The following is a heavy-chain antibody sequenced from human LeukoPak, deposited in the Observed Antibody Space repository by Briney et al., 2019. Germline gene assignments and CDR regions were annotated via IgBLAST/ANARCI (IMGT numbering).Heavy chain of an antibody. CDR2: IYSGGNT. V-gene: IGHV3-53*01. CDR3: ARGGRAGWSGSYEDSFDI. J-gene: IGHJ3*02. Sequence: PGGSLRLSCAASGFTVSSNYMSWVRQAPGKGLEWVSVIYSGGNTYYADSVKGRFTISRDNSKNTLFLQMDSLRDDDTAVYYCARGGRAGWSGSYEDSFDIWGQGTMVTVSS. D-gene: IGHD1-26*01. CDR1: GFTVSSNY.